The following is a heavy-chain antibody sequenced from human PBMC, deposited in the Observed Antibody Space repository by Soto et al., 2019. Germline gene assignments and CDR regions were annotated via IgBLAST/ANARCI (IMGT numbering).Heavy chain of an antibody. D-gene: IGHD1-26*01. CDR3: AKGVELDV. CDR1: GFSFSSFA. J-gene: IGHJ6*04. V-gene: IGHV3-23*01. Sequence: EVLLLESGGGLVQPGGSLRLSCEASGFSFSSFAMNWVRQAPGKGLEWVSAIGDSGASTYYADSVKGRFTISRDNSRNTLSLQLSSLRAADTAVYYCAKGVELDVWGNGTTVTVSS. CDR2: IGDSGAST.